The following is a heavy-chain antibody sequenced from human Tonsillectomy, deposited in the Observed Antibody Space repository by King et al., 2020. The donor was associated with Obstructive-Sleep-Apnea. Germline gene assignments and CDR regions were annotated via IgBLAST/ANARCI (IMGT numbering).Heavy chain of an antibody. CDR3: ARLDYGRIAY. CDR1: GFTFSIYW. Sequence: VQLVESGGDLVQPGGSLRLSCAASGFTFSIYWMAWVRQAPGKGLEWVANIKQDGSEKYYVDSVKGRFTISRDNAKISLHLQMNSLRAEDTAVYYCARLDYGRIAYWGQGTLVTVSS. V-gene: IGHV3-7*01. CDR2: IKQDGSEK. J-gene: IGHJ4*02. D-gene: IGHD4-17*01.